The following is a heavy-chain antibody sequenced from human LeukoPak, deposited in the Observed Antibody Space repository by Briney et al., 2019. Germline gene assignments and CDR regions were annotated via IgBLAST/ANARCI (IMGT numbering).Heavy chain of an antibody. CDR2: ISAYNGNT. CDR1: GFRLSSYG. V-gene: IGHV1-18*01. Sequence: ASVKVSCKASGFRLSSYGISWVRQAPGQGLEWMGWISAYNGNTNYAQKLQGRVTMTTDTSTSTAYMELRSLRSEDTAVYYCARHPHPFAYGDYGYYYYYMDVWGKGTTVTVSS. J-gene: IGHJ6*03. D-gene: IGHD4-17*01. CDR3: ARHPHPFAYGDYGYYYYYMDV.